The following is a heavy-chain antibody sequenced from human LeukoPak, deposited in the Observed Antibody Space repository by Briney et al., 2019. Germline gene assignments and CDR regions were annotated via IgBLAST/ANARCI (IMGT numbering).Heavy chain of an antibody. CDR2: IYNSGST. Sequence: PSETLSLTCTVSGDSISSYYWSWIRQPAGKGLEWIGHIYNSGSTNYNPSLKGRVTMSVATSKNQFSLHLSSVTAADTAVYYCARSAFLVTATGRYYFDYWGQGTLVAVSS. D-gene: IGHD1-1*01. V-gene: IGHV4-4*07. CDR1: GDSISSYY. J-gene: IGHJ4*02. CDR3: ARSAFLVTATGRYYFDY.